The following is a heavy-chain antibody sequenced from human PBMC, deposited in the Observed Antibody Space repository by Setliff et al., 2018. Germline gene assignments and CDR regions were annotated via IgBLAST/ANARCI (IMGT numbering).Heavy chain of an antibody. CDR3: ARDGVYYAMDV. V-gene: IGHV3-23*01. CDR2: ISGSGGST. CDR1: GFTYKNDW. J-gene: IGHJ6*02. Sequence: PGGSLRLSCGASGFTYKNDWVSWVRQAPGKGLEWVSVISGSGGSTYYADSVKGRFTISRDNSKNSLSLQMNNLRTEDTAVYYCARDGVYYAMDVWGQGTTVTVSS.